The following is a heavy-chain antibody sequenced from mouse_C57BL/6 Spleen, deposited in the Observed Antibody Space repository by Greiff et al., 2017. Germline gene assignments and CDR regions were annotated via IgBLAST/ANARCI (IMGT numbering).Heavy chain of an antibody. J-gene: IGHJ4*01. D-gene: IGHD1-1*02. V-gene: IGHV1-82*01. CDR1: GYAFSSSW. CDR3: ARSRGGYYAMDY. CDR2: IYPGDGDT. Sequence: VQLVESGPELVKPGASVKISCKASGYAFSSSWMNWVKQRPGKGLEWIGRIYPGDGDTNYNGKFKGKATLTADKSSSTAYMQLSSLTSEDSAVYFCARSRGGYYAMDYWGQGTSVTVSS.